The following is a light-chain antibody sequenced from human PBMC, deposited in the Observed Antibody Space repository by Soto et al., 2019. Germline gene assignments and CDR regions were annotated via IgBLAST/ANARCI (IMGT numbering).Light chain of an antibody. Sequence: EIVLTQSPGTLSLSPGERATLSCRASQSVSSSYLAWYQQKPGQAPRLLIYGASSRATGNPDRFSGSGSGTDFTLTISRLEPEDFAVYYCQQYGSSPLYTFVQGTKLEIK. J-gene: IGKJ2*01. CDR2: GAS. CDR1: QSVSSSY. CDR3: QQYGSSPLYT. V-gene: IGKV3-20*01.